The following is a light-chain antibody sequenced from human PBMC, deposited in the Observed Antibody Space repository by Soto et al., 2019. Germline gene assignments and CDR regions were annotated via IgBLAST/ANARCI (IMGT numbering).Light chain of an antibody. V-gene: IGKV3-11*01. Sequence: EIVLTQSPATLSLSPGERATLSCRASRTVSYYLAWYQQKPGQAPRLLIYDTSNRATGIPARFSGSGSGTDFTLTISSQEPEDFAVYFCQQRSNWPLTFGGGTRVEIQ. CDR1: RTVSYY. CDR3: QQRSNWPLT. J-gene: IGKJ4*01. CDR2: DTS.